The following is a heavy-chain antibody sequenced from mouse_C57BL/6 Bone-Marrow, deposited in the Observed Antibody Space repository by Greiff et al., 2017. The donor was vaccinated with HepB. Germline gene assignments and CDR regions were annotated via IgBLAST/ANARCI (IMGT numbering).Heavy chain of an antibody. CDR3: TDDGRGFAY. D-gene: IGHD2-3*01. Sequence: EVQLQQSGAELVRPGASVKLSCTASGFNIKDDYMHWVKQRPEQGLEWIGWIDPENGDTEYASKFQGKATITADTSSNTAYLQLSSLTSEDTAVYYCTDDGRGFAYWGQGTLVTVSA. CDR1: GFNIKDDY. J-gene: IGHJ3*01. CDR2: IDPENGDT. V-gene: IGHV14-4*01.